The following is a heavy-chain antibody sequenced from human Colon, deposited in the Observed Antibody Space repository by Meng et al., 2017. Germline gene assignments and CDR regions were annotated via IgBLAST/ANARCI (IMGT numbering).Heavy chain of an antibody. Sequence: VQLVESGGGLVKPGGSLRLSCKASGFTFSHYYMTWVRQAPGKGLEWVSSVSSNSYYIYYADSVEGRFTISRDNAKNSLYLQMNSLRAEDTAVYYCARAEYGDLDFDHWGQGTLVTVSS. CDR1: GFTFSHYY. J-gene: IGHJ4*02. V-gene: IGHV3-21*06. CDR3: ARAEYGDLDFDH. D-gene: IGHD4-17*01. CDR2: VSSNSYYI.